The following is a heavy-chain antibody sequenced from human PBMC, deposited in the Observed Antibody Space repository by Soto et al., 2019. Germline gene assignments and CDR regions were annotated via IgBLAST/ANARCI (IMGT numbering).Heavy chain of an antibody. J-gene: IGHJ4*02. CDR2: IEPCNSYT. V-gene: IGHV5-10-1*01. D-gene: IGHD6-6*01. CDR1: GYSFTSYW. CDR3: VRRYSSSSFTDY. Sequence: PGETLKICCKGSGYSFTSYWITWVLQMPGKGLGWFVGIEPCNSYTNYSPSFQGHVTNSSDTSISTAYLQWNSLKASETATYYCVRRYSSSSFTDYWGQGTLVTVSS.